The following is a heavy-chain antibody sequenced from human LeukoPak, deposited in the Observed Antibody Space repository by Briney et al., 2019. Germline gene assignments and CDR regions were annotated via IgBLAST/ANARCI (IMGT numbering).Heavy chain of an antibody. D-gene: IGHD5-24*01. Sequence: GSLRHSCVASGFPFSSYWMTWVRQAPGKGLEWVANIKQDGSKKSYVDSVKGRFTISRDNAKNSLYLQMNSLRAEDTAIYYCTRVGYIDEGIDYWGQGTLVTVSS. CDR2: IKQDGSKK. CDR3: TRVGYIDEGIDY. V-gene: IGHV3-7*04. CDR1: GFPFSSYW. J-gene: IGHJ4*02.